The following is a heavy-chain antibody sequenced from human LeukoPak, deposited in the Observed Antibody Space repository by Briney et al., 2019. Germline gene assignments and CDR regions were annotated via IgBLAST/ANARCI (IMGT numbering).Heavy chain of an antibody. J-gene: IGHJ4*02. CDR3: ASTIGSGSYYNSLDY. V-gene: IGHV1-2*02. CDR2: INPNSGGT. CDR1: GYTFTGYY. Sequence: ASVKVSCKASGYTFTGYYMHWVRQAPGQGLEWMGWINPNSGGTNYAQKFQGGVTMTRDTSISTAYMELSRLRSDDTAVYYCASTIGSGSYYNSLDYWGQGTLVTVSS. D-gene: IGHD3-10*01.